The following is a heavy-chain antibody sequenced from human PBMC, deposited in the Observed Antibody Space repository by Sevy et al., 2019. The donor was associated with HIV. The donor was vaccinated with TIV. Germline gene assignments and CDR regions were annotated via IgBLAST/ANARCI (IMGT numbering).Heavy chain of an antibody. D-gene: IGHD1-26*01. CDR3: AGENAWGRGYS. CDR2: IYYNGHI. Sequence: SETLSLTCTVSGASITSLYWNWIRQPPGKGLEWMANIYYNGHINYNPSLKSRVTLSLDTSKNQFSLRLSSVTAADTAMYYCAGENAWGRGYSWGQGTLVTVSS. CDR1: GASITSLY. J-gene: IGHJ4*02. V-gene: IGHV4-59*08.